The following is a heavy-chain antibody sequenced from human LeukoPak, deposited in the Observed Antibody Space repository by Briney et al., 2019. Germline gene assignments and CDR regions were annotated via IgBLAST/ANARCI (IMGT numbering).Heavy chain of an antibody. V-gene: IGHV4-59*01. CDR3: ARTKPLDPFDF. CDR2: IYYSGNT. CDR1: GGSIGSYY. Sequence: SEALSLTCTVSGGSIGSYYWSWIRQPPGKGLEWIGYIYYSGNTYYNPSLKSRVTISVDTSKIQFSLKVNSVTAADTAVYYCARTKPLDPFDFWGQGTLVTVSS. J-gene: IGHJ3*01.